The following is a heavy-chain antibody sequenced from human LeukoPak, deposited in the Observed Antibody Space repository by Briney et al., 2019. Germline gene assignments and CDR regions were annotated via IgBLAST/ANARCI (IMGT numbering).Heavy chain of an antibody. Sequence: ASVKVSCKASGYTFTGYYMHWVRQAPGQGLEWMGWINPNSGGTNYAQKFQGRVTMTRDTSISTAYMELSRLRSDDTAVYYCARDLARSSSWVGDYYYYMDVWGKGTMVTISS. J-gene: IGHJ6*03. D-gene: IGHD6-13*01. CDR1: GYTFTGYY. CDR3: ARDLARSSSWVGDYYYYMDV. CDR2: INPNSGGT. V-gene: IGHV1-2*02.